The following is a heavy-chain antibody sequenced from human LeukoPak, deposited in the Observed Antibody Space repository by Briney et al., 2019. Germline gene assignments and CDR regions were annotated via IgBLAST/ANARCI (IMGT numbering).Heavy chain of an antibody. CDR3: AKDTQGYSSSWGFDP. V-gene: IGHV3-43*01. Sequence: GGSLRLSCAASGFTFDDYTMHWVRQAPGKGLEWVSLISWDGGSTYYADSVKGRFTNSRDNSKNSLYLQTNSLRTEDTALYYCAKDTQGYSSSWGFDPWGQGTLVTVSS. CDR1: GFTFDDYT. CDR2: ISWDGGST. J-gene: IGHJ5*02. D-gene: IGHD6-13*01.